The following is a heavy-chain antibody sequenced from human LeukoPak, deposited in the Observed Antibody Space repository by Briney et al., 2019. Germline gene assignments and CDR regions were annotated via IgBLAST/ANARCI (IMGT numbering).Heavy chain of an antibody. CDR1: GFTFGRSG. D-gene: IGHD3-10*01. Sequence: GGSLRLSCAASGFTFGRSGLRWVRQAPGKGLQWVAFIRYDESDKKYETSVKGRFTVSRDNSKGTVSLQMHSLRVEDTALYYCATHYYASEKYYNPIYYWGHGTLVTVSS. CDR2: IRYDESDK. V-gene: IGHV3-30*02. J-gene: IGHJ4*01. CDR3: ATHYYASEKYYNPIYY.